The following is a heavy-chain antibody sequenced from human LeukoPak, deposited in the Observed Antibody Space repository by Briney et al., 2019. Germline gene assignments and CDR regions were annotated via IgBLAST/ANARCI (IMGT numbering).Heavy chain of an antibody. D-gene: IGHD4-17*01. J-gene: IGHJ5*02. Sequence: GRSLRLSCAASGFTFSSYAMHWVRQAPGKGLEWVAVISYDGSNKNYADSVKGRSTISRDNSKNTLYLQMNSLRAEDTAVYYCARDKGTTEHSNWFDPWGQGTLVTVSS. V-gene: IGHV3-30-3*01. CDR3: ARDKGTTEHSNWFDP. CDR1: GFTFSSYA. CDR2: ISYDGSNK.